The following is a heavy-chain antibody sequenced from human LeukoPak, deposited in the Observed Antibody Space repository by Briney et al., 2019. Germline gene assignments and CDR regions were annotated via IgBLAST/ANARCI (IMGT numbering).Heavy chain of an antibody. D-gene: IGHD4-23*01. CDR3: ASLGQVVVTPRNAVSA. Sequence: ASVKVSCKASGYTFTGYYMHWVRQGPGQGLEWMGRINPNSGGTNYAQKFQGRVTMTRDTSISTAYMELSRLRSDDTAVYYCASLGQVVVTPRNAVSAWGQGTLVTVSS. V-gene: IGHV1-2*06. J-gene: IGHJ5*02. CDR1: GYTFTGYY. CDR2: INPNSGGT.